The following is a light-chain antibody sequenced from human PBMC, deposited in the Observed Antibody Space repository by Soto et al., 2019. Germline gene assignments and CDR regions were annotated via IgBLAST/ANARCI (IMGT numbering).Light chain of an antibody. Sequence: QSVLTQPASVSGSPGQSITISCTGTSSDVGGYNYVSWYQQHPGKAPKLMIYDVSNRPSGVSNRFSGSKSGNTASLTISGLPAEDEADYYFSSYTSSSTYVFGTGTKLTVL. CDR1: SSDVGGYNY. CDR2: DVS. J-gene: IGLJ1*01. V-gene: IGLV2-14*01. CDR3: SSYTSSSTYV.